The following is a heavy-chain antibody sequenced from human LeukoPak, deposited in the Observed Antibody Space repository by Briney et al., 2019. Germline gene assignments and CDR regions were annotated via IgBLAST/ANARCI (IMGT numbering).Heavy chain of an antibody. J-gene: IGHJ4*02. CDR2: IYPGDSDT. CDR3: ARQRGPERDY. D-gene: IGHD1-1*01. Sequence: KVSCKASGYTFTSYWIGWVRQMPGKGLEWMGIIYPGDSDTRYSPSFRGQVTISADKSISTAYLQWSSLKASDTAMYYCARQRGPERDYWGQGTLVTVSS. CDR1: GYTFTSYW. V-gene: IGHV5-51*01.